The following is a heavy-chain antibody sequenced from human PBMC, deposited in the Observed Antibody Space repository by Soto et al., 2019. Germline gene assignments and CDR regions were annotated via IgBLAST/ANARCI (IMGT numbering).Heavy chain of an antibody. CDR2: IYPGDSDT. J-gene: IGHJ6*02. D-gene: IGHD6-19*01. CDR1: GYSFTSYW. V-gene: IGHV5-51*01. Sequence: PGESLKISCKGSGYSFTSYWIGWVRQMPGKGLEWMGIIYPGDSDTNYSPSFQGHVTISADKSISTAYLQWSSLKASDTAMYYCARLPHLSQWLAYYYYGMDVWGQGTTVTVSS. CDR3: ARLPHLSQWLAYYYYGMDV.